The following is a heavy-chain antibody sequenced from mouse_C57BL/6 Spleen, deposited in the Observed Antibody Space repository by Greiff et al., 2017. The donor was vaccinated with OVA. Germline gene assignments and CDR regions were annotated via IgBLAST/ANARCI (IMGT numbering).Heavy chain of an antibody. Sequence: VQLQQPGAELVRPGSSVKLSCKASGYTFTSYWMHWVKQRPIQGLEWIGNIDPSDSETHYNQKFKDKATLTVDKSSSTAYMQLSSLTSEDSAVYYCARANYSSSCDYWGQGTTLTVSS. V-gene: IGHV1-52*01. CDR3: ARANYSSSCDY. J-gene: IGHJ2*01. CDR1: GYTFTSYW. CDR2: IDPSDSET. D-gene: IGHD1-1*01.